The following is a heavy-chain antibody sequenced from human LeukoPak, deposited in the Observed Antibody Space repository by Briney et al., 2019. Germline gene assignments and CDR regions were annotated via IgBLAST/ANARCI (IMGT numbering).Heavy chain of an antibody. D-gene: IGHD3-22*01. V-gene: IGHV3-23*01. CDR3: AKARSSGYYYYFDY. CDR1: GFTFSSYA. CDR2: ISGSGGST. J-gene: IGHJ4*02. Sequence: PGGSLRLSCAASGFTFSSYAMSWVRQAPGKGLEWVSAISGSGGSTYYADSVKSRFTISRDNSKNTLYLQMNSLRAEDTAVYYCAKARSSGYYYYFDYWGQGTLVTVSS.